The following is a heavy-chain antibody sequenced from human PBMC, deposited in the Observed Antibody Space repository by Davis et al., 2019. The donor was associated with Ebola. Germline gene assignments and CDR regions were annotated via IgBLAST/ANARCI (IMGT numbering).Heavy chain of an antibody. CDR3: ARDSMPPDYYGSGSYYKGDYYYGMDV. CDR2: IYYSGIT. V-gene: IGHV4-39*07. J-gene: IGHJ6*04. Sequence: MPSETLSLTCTVSGGSIISSSSYWGWIRQPPRKGLEWIGSIYYSGITYYNPSLKSRVTISVDKSKNQFSLKLSSVTAADTAVYYCARDSMPPDYYGSGSYYKGDYYYGMDVWGKGTTVTVSS. CDR1: GGSIISSSSY. D-gene: IGHD3-10*01.